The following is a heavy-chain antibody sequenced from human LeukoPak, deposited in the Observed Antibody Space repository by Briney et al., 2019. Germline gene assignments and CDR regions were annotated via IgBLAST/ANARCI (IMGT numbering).Heavy chain of an antibody. Sequence: GASLRLSCAASGFTFKEYGMSWVRQAPGKGLEWVSTINDNGANTHYADSVKGRFTISRDSSKNTLFLQMNSLRADDTARYYCTKGDGGWYPIDSWGQGTLIIVSP. J-gene: IGHJ4*02. CDR3: TKGDGGWYPIDS. CDR2: INDNGANT. D-gene: IGHD6-19*01. V-gene: IGHV3-23*01. CDR1: GFTFKEYG.